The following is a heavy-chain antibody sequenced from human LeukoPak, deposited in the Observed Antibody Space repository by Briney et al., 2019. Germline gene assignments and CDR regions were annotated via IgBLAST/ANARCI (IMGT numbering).Heavy chain of an antibody. J-gene: IGHJ4*02. CDR2: ISSSSSTI. D-gene: IGHD1-26*01. CDR3: ARDRGGSYSAIDY. V-gene: IGHV3-48*04. Sequence: GGSLRLSCEASGFTFSSYSMNWVRQAPGKGLEWVSFISSSSSTIYYADSVKGRFTISRDNAKNSLYPQMNSLRAEDTAVYYCARDRGGSYSAIDYWGQGTLVTVSS. CDR1: GFTFSSYS.